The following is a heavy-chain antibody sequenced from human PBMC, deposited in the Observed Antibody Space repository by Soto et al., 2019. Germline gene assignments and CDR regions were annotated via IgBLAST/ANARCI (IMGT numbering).Heavy chain of an antibody. V-gene: IGHV1-3*01. Sequence: GASVKVSCKASGYTFTSYAMHWVRQAPGQRLEWMGWINAGNGNTKYSQKFQGRVTITRDTSASTAYMELSSLRSEDTALYYCATVYCSGGSCWEAWFDPWGQGTLVTVSS. D-gene: IGHD2-15*01. CDR1: GYTFTSYA. CDR3: ATVYCSGGSCWEAWFDP. CDR2: INAGNGNT. J-gene: IGHJ5*02.